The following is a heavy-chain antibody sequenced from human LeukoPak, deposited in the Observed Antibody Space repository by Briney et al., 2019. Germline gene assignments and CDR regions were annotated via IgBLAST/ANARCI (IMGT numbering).Heavy chain of an antibody. CDR3: ARAPYYYDSSGYYYGYFDY. CDR2: VYYSGST. J-gene: IGHJ4*02. D-gene: IGHD3-22*01. CDR1: GGSISSYY. V-gene: IGHV4-59*01. Sequence: SETLSLTCTVSGGSISSYYWSWIRQPAGKGLEWIGYVYYSGSTNYNPSLKSRVTISVDTSKNQLSLKLSSVTAADTAVYYCARAPYYYDSSGYYYGYFDYWGQGTLVTVSS.